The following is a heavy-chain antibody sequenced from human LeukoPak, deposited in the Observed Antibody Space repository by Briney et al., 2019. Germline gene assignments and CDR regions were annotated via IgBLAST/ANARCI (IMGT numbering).Heavy chain of an antibody. D-gene: IGHD2-21*02. J-gene: IGHJ4*02. CDR3: ARDKYFGGAYCGGDCYYARHGSFDY. CDR1: GYTFTSYY. CDR2: INPSGGST. Sequence: ASVKVSCKASGYTFTSYYMHWVRQAPGQGLEWMGIINPSGGSTSYAQKFQGRVTTTRDTSTSTVYMELSSLRSEDTAVYYCARDKYFGGAYCGGDCYYARHGSFDYWGQGTLVTVSS. V-gene: IGHV1-46*01.